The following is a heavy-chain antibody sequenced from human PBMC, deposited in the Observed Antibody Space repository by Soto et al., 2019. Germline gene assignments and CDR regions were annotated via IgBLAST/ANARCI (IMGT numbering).Heavy chain of an antibody. V-gene: IGHV4-31*03. D-gene: IGHD1-1*01. Sequence: SETLSLTCTVSGGSTSSGGFYWSWIRQHPGKGLEWIGYIYYSGISYYSPSLKSRVSISLDTSRNQFSMTLNSVTAADTAVYYCARNGHTYGMDVWGQGATVTVSS. CDR1: GGSTSSGGFY. CDR2: IYYSGIS. J-gene: IGHJ6*02. CDR3: ARNGHTYGMDV.